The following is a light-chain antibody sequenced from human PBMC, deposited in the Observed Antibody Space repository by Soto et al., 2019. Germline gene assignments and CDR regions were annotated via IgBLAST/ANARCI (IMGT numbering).Light chain of an antibody. Sequence: EIVLTQAPGTLSLSPGERATLSCRGSQSVSSSYLAWYQQKPGQAPRLLIYGASSRATGIPDRFSGSGSGKDFTLTISRLEPEDFAVYYCQQYGSSPGPFGQGTKLEIK. CDR2: GAS. CDR3: QQYGSSPGP. CDR1: QSVSSSY. J-gene: IGKJ2*01. V-gene: IGKV3-20*01.